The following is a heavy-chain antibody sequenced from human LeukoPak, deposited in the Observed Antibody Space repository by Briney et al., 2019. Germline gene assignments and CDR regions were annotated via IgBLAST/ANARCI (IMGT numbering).Heavy chain of an antibody. CDR1: GGGSIGSSIYY. J-gene: IGHJ5*02. CDR3: ARQYVYSPPFDP. Sequence: PSGTLSLTCTVSGGGSIGSSIYYWGWIRQPPGKGLESFGSICYIGCTYYNPSLKSRVTISVHTSKNQFSLKLSSVTAADTAVYYCARQYVYSPPFDPWGQGTLVTVSS. V-gene: IGHV4-39*01. D-gene: IGHD4-11*01. CDR2: ICYIGCT.